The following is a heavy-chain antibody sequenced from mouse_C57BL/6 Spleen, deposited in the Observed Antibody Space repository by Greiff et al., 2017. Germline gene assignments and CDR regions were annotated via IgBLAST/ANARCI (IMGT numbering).Heavy chain of an antibody. CDR3: ARHGSGRAWFAY. Sequence: QVQLKQSGAELVKPGASVKMSCKASGYTFTSYWITWVKQRPGQGLEWIGDIYPGSGSTNYNEKFKSKATLTVDTSSSTAYMQLGSLTSEDSAVYYCARHGSGRAWFAYWGQGTLVTVSA. CDR1: GYTFTSYW. J-gene: IGHJ3*01. D-gene: IGHD1-1*01. CDR2: IYPGSGST. V-gene: IGHV1-55*01.